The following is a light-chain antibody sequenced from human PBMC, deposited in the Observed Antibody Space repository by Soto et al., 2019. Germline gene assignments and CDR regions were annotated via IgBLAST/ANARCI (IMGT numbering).Light chain of an antibody. Sequence: QPVLTQPPSVSAAPGQKVTISCSGSSSNIGNNYVSWYQQLPGTAPKLLIYDTHKRPSGIPDRFSGSKSATSATLGITGLQTGDEADYYCGTWDSSLSAVVFGGGTKLTVL. J-gene: IGLJ2*01. V-gene: IGLV1-51*01. CDR2: DTH. CDR3: GTWDSSLSAVV. CDR1: SSNIGNNY.